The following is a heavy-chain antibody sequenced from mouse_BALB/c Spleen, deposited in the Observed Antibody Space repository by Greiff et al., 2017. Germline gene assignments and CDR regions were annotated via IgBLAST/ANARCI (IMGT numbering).Heavy chain of an antibody. D-gene: IGHD1-1*02. Sequence: VQLQQSGAELVRSGASVKLSCTASGFNIKDYYMHWVKQRPEQGLEWIGWIDPENGDTEYAPKFQGKATMTADTSSNTAYLQLSSLTSEDTAVYCCNEGGGKVDYWGQGTTLTVSA. CDR3: NEGGGKVDY. V-gene: IGHV14-4*02. CDR2: IDPENGDT. CDR1: GFNIKDYY. J-gene: IGHJ2*01.